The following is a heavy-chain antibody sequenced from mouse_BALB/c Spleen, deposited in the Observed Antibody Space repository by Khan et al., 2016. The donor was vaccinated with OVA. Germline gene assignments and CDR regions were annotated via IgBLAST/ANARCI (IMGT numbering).Heavy chain of an antibody. J-gene: IGHJ3*01. D-gene: IGHD2-14*01. CDR3: VRDGAYHRNDGWFAY. V-gene: IGHV1-4*01. CDR1: GYTFTSYT. CDR2: INPSNGYT. Sequence: QIQLVQSGAELARPGASVKMSCKASGYTFTSYTIHWIKLRPGQGLEWIGYINPSNGYTNSNQKFKDKATLTADKSSTTAYMELSSLTSDDSALYNCVRDGAYHRNDGWFAYWGQGTLVTVSA.